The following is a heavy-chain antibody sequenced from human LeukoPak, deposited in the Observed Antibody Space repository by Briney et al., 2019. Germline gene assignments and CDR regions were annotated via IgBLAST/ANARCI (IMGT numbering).Heavy chain of an antibody. CDR2: IYYSGST. CDR3: AREGDKGFDP. V-gene: IGHV4-30-4*08. J-gene: IGHJ5*02. D-gene: IGHD3-16*01. CDR1: GYSISSGYY. Sequence: PSETLSLTCAVSGYSISSGYYWSWIRQPPGKGLEWIGYIYYSGSTYYNPSLKSRVTISVDTSKNQFSLKLSSVTAADTAVYYCAREGDKGFDPWGQGTLVTVSS.